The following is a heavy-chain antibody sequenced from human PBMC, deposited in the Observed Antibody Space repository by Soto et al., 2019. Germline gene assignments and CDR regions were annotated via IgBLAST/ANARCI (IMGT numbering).Heavy chain of an antibody. J-gene: IGHJ6*02. CDR3: ERDPNFAAPGGMDV. D-gene: IGHD3-3*01. Sequence: PSETLSLTCTVSGVSISSGAYYWSWIRQHPGKGLEWIGYIYYSGGTYYNPSLKSRVTISVDTSKSQFSLKLSSVTAADTAVYYCERDPNFAAPGGMDVWGQGTTVT. CDR2: IYYSGGT. V-gene: IGHV4-31*03. CDR1: GVSISSGAYY.